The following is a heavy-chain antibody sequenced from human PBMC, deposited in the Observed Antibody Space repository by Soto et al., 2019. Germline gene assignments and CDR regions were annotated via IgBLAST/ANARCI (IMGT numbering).Heavy chain of an antibody. J-gene: IGHJ6*02. CDR2: VIPIFGPA. D-gene: IGHD3-22*01. CDR3: ARVGGITYYYDSSGYWDRGYYYYGMDV. V-gene: IGHV1-69*01. Sequence: SMKVSCQAFGGTLSSYAISWVRQAPGQGLEWMGGVIPIFGPANYAQKFQGRVTITADESTSTAYMELSSLRSEDTAVYYCARVGGITYYYDSSGYWDRGYYYYGMDVWGQGTTVTVSS. CDR1: GGTLSSYA.